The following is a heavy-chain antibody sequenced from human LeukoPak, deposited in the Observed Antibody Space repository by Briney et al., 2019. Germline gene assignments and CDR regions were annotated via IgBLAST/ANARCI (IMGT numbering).Heavy chain of an antibody. J-gene: IGHJ3*02. V-gene: IGHV4-61*02. CDR2: IYTSGST. CDR1: GGSISSGSYY. CDR3: ARDRTGYYDSSGYPLDAFDI. D-gene: IGHD3-22*01. Sequence: SQTLSLTCTVSGGSISSGSYYWSWIRQPAGKGLEWIGRIYTSGSTNYNPSLESRVTISVDTSKNQFSLKLSSVTAAGTAVYYCARDRTGYYDSSGYPLDAFDIWGQGTMVTVSS.